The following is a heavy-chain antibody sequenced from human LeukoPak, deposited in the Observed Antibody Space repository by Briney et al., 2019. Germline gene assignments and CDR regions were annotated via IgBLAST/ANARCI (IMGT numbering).Heavy chain of an antibody. V-gene: IGHV4-34*01. CDR3: ATMGERGSYPAGGDY. D-gene: IGHD3-16*02. Sequence: PSETLSLTCAVYGGSFSGYYWSWIRQPPGKGLEWIGEINHSGSTNYNPSLKSRVTISVDTSKNQFSLKLSSVTAADTAVYYCATMGERGSYPAGGDYWGQGTLVTVSS. J-gene: IGHJ4*02. CDR2: INHSGST. CDR1: GGSFSGYY.